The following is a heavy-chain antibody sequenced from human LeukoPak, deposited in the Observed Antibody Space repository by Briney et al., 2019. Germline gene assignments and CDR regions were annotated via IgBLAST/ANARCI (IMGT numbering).Heavy chain of an antibody. Sequence: PGGSLRLSCAASGFTFSSYAMSWVRQAPGKVLEWVSAISGSGGSTYYADSVKGRFTISRDNSKNTLYLQMNSLRAEDTAVYYCAKRGGGYSSSWFPFDYWGQGTLVTVSS. CDR3: AKRGGGYSSSWFPFDY. CDR1: GFTFSSYA. V-gene: IGHV3-23*01. D-gene: IGHD6-13*01. CDR2: ISGSGGST. J-gene: IGHJ4*02.